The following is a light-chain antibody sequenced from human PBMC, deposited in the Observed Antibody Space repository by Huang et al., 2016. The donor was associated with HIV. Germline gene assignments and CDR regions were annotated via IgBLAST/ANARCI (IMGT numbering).Light chain of an antibody. V-gene: IGKV3-20*01. CDR1: QSVSSNY. CDR3: QQYGSSPYT. J-gene: IGKJ2*01. Sequence: EIVLTQSPGTLSLSPGERPTLSCRASQSVSSNYLAWYQHKPGQAPRRLIYGASSRATSIPDRFSGSGSGTDVTLTISRLEPEDFAVYYCQQYGSSPYTFGQGTKLEI. CDR2: GAS.